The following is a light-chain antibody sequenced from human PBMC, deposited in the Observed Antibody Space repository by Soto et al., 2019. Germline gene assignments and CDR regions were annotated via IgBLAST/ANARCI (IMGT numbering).Light chain of an antibody. CDR2: KAS. J-gene: IGKJ4*01. CDR1: QSISTW. Sequence: DIQMTQSPSTLSASVGDRVTITCRASQSISTWLAWYQQKPGKAPKLLIYKASNLEGGVPSRFSGSGSGTEFNITISSLQPDDFATYYCQHYNTYPLTFSGGTTVEIK. V-gene: IGKV1-5*03. CDR3: QHYNTYPLT.